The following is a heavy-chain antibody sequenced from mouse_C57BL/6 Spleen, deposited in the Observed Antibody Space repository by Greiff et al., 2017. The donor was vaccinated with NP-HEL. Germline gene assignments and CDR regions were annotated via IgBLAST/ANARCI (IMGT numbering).Heavy chain of an antibody. D-gene: IGHD1-1*01. CDR1: GYTFTSYW. CDR3: ARGGGYYGAMDY. Sequence: QVQLQQPGAELVRPGSSVKLSCKASGYTFTSYWMHWVKQRPIQGLEWIGNIDPSDSETHYNQKFKDKATLTVDKSSSTAYMQLSCLTSEDSAVYYYARGGGYYGAMDYWGQGTSVTVSS. CDR2: IDPSDSET. J-gene: IGHJ4*01. V-gene: IGHV1-52*01.